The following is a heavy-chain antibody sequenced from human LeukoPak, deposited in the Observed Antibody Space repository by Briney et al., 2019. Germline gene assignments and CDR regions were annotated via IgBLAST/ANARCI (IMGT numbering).Heavy chain of an antibody. CDR3: ARRLRQNLFDP. CDR2: IYYSGSS. Sequence: SETLSLTCTVSGVSISSDYWSWIRLPPGKGLEWIGYIYYSGSSNYNPSLKSRVTMSVDTSKNQFSRKLTSVTAADTAVYYCARRLRQNLFDPWGQGTLVTVSS. D-gene: IGHD4-17*01. V-gene: IGHV4-59*08. CDR1: GVSISSDY. J-gene: IGHJ5*02.